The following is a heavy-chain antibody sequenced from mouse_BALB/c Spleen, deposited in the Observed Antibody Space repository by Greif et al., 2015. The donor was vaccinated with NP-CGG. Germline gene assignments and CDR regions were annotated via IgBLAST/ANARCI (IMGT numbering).Heavy chain of an antibody. CDR1: GYTFSSYW. CDR3: ARSDYRYDVDY. J-gene: IGHJ2*01. Sequence: QVQLKESGAELMKPGASVKISCKATGYTFSSYWIEWVKQRPGHGLEWIGEILPGSGSTNYNEKFKGKATFTADTSSSTAYMQLSSLTSEDSAVYYCARSDYRYDVDYWGQGTTLTVSS. V-gene: IGHV1-9*01. CDR2: ILPGSGST. D-gene: IGHD2-14*01.